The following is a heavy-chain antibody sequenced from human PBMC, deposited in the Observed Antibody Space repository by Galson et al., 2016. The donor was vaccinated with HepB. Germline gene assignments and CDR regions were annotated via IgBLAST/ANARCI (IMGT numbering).Heavy chain of an antibody. CDR1: GYIFISHA. CDR2: IDPDNGNT. Sequence: SVKVSCKASGYIFISHAIHWVRQTPGQRLEWMGWIDPDNGNTKRSQKFQGRVTITRDTSASTVYMEMSILRSEDTAGYYCARYGGTQLWLDYFDYWGQGTLVTVSA. D-gene: IGHD5-18*01. V-gene: IGHV1-3*01. J-gene: IGHJ4*02. CDR3: ARYGGTQLWLDYFDY.